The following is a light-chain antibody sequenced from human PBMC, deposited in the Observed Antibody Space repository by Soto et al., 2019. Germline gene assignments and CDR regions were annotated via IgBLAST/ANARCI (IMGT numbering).Light chain of an antibody. J-gene: IGLJ2*01. Sequence: QSALTQPPSASGSPGQSVTISCTGTSSDVGGYNYVSWYQQHPGKAPKLMFYEVSKRPSGVPDRFSGSKSGNTASLTVSGLQAEDEGDYHCSSYAGSNNYVVFGGGTKLTVL. CDR1: SSDVGGYNY. CDR3: SSYAGSNNYVV. V-gene: IGLV2-8*01. CDR2: EVS.